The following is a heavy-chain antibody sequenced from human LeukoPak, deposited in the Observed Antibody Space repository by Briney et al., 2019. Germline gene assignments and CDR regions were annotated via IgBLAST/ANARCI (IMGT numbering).Heavy chain of an antibody. CDR2: IYPGDSDT. CDR1: GYSFTSYW. Sequence: GESLKISCQGSGYSFTSYWIGWVRQMPGKGLEWMGIIYPGDSDTRYSPSFQGQVTIPADKSISTAYLQWSSLKASDTAMYYCARQRGYSYAHAYYYYYMDVWGKGTTVTVSS. J-gene: IGHJ6*03. CDR3: ARQRGYSYAHAYYYYYMDV. V-gene: IGHV5-51*01. D-gene: IGHD5-18*01.